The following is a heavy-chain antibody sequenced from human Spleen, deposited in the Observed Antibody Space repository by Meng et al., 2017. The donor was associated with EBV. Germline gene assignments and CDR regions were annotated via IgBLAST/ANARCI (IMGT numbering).Heavy chain of an antibody. CDR2: VNPSGGGT. D-gene: IGHD6-25*01. J-gene: IGHJ4*02. CDR1: GYTFTGYY. Sequence: QGQLVQSGAEVRKPGASVKVSCEASGYTFTGYYMQWVRQAPGQGLEWMGVVNPSGGGTTYTRKFQGRVTTTKDMSTRTVDMELSSLTSEDTAVYYCARGISGLFDYWGQGTLVTVSS. CDR3: ARGISGLFDY. V-gene: IGHV1-46*01.